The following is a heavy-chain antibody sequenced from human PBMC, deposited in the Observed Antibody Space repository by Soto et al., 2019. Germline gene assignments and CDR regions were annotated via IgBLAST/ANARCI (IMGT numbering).Heavy chain of an antibody. V-gene: IGHV4-4*09. Sequence: QVQLQESGPGLVKSSETLSLTCSVSGGSIRSFSWSWIRQPPGRGLEWIGYIYNSGSTNYNPSLKSRATSSVDTSKNQFSLTLTSVTAADTAVYYCARFHKYSEANWFDPWGQGTLVTVSS. CDR1: GGSIRSFS. D-gene: IGHD2-15*01. CDR2: IYNSGST. CDR3: ARFHKYSEANWFDP. J-gene: IGHJ5*02.